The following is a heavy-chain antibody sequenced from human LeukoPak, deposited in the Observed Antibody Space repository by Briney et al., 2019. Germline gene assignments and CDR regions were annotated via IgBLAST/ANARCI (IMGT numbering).Heavy chain of an antibody. J-gene: IGHJ3*02. D-gene: IGHD2-15*01. Sequence: SETLSLTCTVSGGSINNYYWSWIRQPAGKGLEWIGRIYTRGSTNYNPSLKSRVTMSVDTSKNQFSLKLSSVTAADTAVYYCARGRYCSADICSGGDAFDIWGQGTMVPVSS. V-gene: IGHV4-4*07. CDR2: IYTRGST. CDR1: GGSINNYY. CDR3: ARGRYCSADICSGGDAFDI.